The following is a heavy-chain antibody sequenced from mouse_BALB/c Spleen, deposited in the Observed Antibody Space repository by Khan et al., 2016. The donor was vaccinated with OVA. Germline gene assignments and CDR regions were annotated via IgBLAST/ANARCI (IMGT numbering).Heavy chain of an antibody. J-gene: IGHJ2*01. D-gene: IGHD1-1*01. Sequence: EVQLQESGPGLVKPSQSLSLTCTVTGYSITSDYAWNWIRQFPGNKLEWMGYISYSGRTSYNPSLKSRITIPRDTSKNQFFLQLTPVTTEDTATYYCARSVTITTVVATDFDYWGQGTTLTVSS. CDR2: ISYSGRT. V-gene: IGHV3-2*02. CDR3: ARSVTITTVVATDFDY. CDR1: GYSITSDYA.